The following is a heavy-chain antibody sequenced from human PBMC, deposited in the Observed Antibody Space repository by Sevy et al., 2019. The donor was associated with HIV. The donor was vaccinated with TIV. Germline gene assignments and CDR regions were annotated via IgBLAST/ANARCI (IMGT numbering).Heavy chain of an antibody. CDR3: AKGEDLEDIVVVPAAFLDY. CDR1: GFTFSSYG. CDR2: ISYDGSNK. Sequence: GGSLGLSCAASGFTFSSYGMHWVRQAPGKGLEWVAVISYDGSNKYYADSVKGRFTISRDNSKNTLYLQMNSLRAEDTAVYYCAKGEDLEDIVVVPAAFLDYWGQGTLVTVSS. D-gene: IGHD2-2*01. V-gene: IGHV3-30*18. J-gene: IGHJ4*02.